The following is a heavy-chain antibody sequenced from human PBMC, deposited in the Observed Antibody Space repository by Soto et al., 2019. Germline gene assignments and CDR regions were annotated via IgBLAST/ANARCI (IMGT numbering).Heavy chain of an antibody. Sequence: SETLSLTCAVYGGSFSGYYWSWIRQPPGKGLEWIGEINHSGSTNYNPSLKSRVTISVDTSKNQFSLKLSSVTAADTAVYYCARQGRPQDIIYYVDVWGKGTTVTVSS. J-gene: IGHJ6*03. CDR1: GGSFSGYY. D-gene: IGHD2-15*01. CDR3: ARQGRPQDIIYYVDV. CDR2: INHSGST. V-gene: IGHV4-34*01.